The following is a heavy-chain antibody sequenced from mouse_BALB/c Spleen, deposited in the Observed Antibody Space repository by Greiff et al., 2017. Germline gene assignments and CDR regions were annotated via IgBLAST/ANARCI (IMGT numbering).Heavy chain of an antibody. CDR2: IDPENGNT. CDR1: GFNIKDYY. V-gene: IGHV14-1*02. J-gene: IGHJ4*01. Sequence: VQLQQSGAELVRPGALVKLSCKASGFNIKDYYMHWVKQRPEQGLEWIGWIDPENGNTISDPKFQGKASITADTSSNTAYLQLSSLTSEDTAVYYCARTGMTFYAMDYWGQGTSVTVSS. D-gene: IGHD4-1*01. CDR3: ARTGMTFYAMDY.